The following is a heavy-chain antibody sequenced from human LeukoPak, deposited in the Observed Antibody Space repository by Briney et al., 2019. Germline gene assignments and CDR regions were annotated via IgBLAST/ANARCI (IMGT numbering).Heavy chain of an antibody. CDR2: INHSGST. J-gene: IGHJ4*02. Sequence: PSETLSLTCAVYGGSFSGYYWSWIRQPPGKGLEWIGEINHSGSTNYNPSLKSRVTISVGTSKNQFSLKLSSVTAADTAVYYCARVSCSSTSCYTAFDYWGQGTLVTVSS. D-gene: IGHD2-2*02. CDR1: GGSFSGYY. CDR3: ARVSCSSTSCYTAFDY. V-gene: IGHV4-34*01.